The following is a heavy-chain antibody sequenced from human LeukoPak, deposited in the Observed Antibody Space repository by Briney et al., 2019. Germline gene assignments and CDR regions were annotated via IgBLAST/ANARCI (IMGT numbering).Heavy chain of an antibody. J-gene: IGHJ4*02. D-gene: IGHD3-3*01. Sequence: SGPTLVKPTQTLTLTCTFSGFSLSTSGVGVGWIRQPPGKALEWLALIYWNDDKRYSPSLKSRLTITKDTSKNQVVLTMTNMDPVDTATYYCAHNMYYDFWSGGETFDYWGQGTLVTVSS. CDR3: AHNMYYDFWSGGETFDY. CDR1: GFSLSTSGVG. V-gene: IGHV2-5*01. CDR2: IYWNDDK.